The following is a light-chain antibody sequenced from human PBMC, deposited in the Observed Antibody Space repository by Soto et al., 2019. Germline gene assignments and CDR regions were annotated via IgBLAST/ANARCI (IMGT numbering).Light chain of an antibody. Sequence: DVQMTQSPSSLSTSVGDRGTITCRASQGIAPYLAWFQQKPGKVPKLLIYAASTLQSGVPSRFSGSGSGTDFTLTISSLQPEDVAADYCQKYNSAPLTFGGGTKVEIK. CDR2: AAS. CDR3: QKYNSAPLT. CDR1: QGIAPY. V-gene: IGKV1-27*01. J-gene: IGKJ4*01.